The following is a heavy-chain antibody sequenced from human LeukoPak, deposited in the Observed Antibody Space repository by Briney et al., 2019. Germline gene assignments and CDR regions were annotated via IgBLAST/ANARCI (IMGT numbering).Heavy chain of an antibody. J-gene: IGHJ4*02. CDR1: GLTFSNYG. CDR3: AKTPVRRFPLYFDY. V-gene: IGHV3-23*01. Sequence: GGSLRLSCAASGLTFSNYGMAWVRQAPGKGLEWVSGISGSGGSTDYADSLKGRFTISRDNSKNTLYLQMNSLRAEDTAVYYCAKTPVRRFPLYFDYWGQGTLVTVSS. D-gene: IGHD3-3*01. CDR2: ISGSGGST.